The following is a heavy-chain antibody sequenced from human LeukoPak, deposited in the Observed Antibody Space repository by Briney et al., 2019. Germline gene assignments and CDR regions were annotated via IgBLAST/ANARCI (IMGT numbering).Heavy chain of an antibody. D-gene: IGHD6-13*01. J-gene: IGHJ4*02. CDR2: ISGSGGST. CDR1: GFTFSSYA. CDR3: AKGSSSWYLYLDY. V-gene: IGHV3-23*01. Sequence: GGSLRLSCAASGFTFSSYAMSWVRQAPGKGLEWVSAISGSGGSTYYADSVKGRFAISRDNSKNTLYLQMNSLRAEDTAVYYCAKGSSSWYLYLDYWGQGTLVTVSS.